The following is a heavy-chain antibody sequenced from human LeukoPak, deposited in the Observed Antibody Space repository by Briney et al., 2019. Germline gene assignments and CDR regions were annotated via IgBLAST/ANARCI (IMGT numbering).Heavy chain of an antibody. J-gene: IGHJ3*02. CDR2: ISSSSSYI. Sequence: PGGSLRLSCAASGFTFSSYSMNWVRQAPGKGLQWVSSISSSSSYIYYADSVKGRFTISRDNAKNSLYLQMNNLRGEDTAVYYCARGDGATPPDAFDIWGQGTMVTVSP. CDR3: ARGDGATPPDAFDI. V-gene: IGHV3-21*01. CDR1: GFTFSSYS. D-gene: IGHD3-10*01.